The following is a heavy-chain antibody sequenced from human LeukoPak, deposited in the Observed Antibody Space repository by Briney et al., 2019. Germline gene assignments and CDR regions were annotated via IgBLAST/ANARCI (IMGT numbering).Heavy chain of an antibody. CDR1: GGSFSGYY. CDR3: ARGTIAADDYYYMDV. V-gene: IGHV4-34*01. Sequence: SETLSLTCAVYGGSFSGYYWSWIRQPPGKGLEWIGEINHSGSTNYNPSLKSRVTISVDTSKNQFSLKLSSVTAADTAVYYCARGTIAADDYYYMDVWGKGTTVTISS. CDR2: INHSGST. J-gene: IGHJ6*03. D-gene: IGHD6-13*01.